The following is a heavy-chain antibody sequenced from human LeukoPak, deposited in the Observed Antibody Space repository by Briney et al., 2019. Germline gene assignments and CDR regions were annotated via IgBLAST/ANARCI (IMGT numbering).Heavy chain of an antibody. Sequence: GSLRLSCAASGFTFSSYSMNWARQAPGKGLEWVSSISSSSSYIYYADSVKGRFTISRDNAKNSLYLQMNSLRAEDTAVYYCARGGLGDFYYFDYWGQGTLVIVSS. CDR3: ARGGLGDFYYFDY. CDR1: GFTFSSYS. D-gene: IGHD2/OR15-2a*01. V-gene: IGHV3-21*01. CDR2: ISSSSSYI. J-gene: IGHJ4*02.